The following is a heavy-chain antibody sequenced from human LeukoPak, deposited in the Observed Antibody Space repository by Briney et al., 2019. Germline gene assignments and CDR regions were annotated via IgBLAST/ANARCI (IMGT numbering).Heavy chain of an antibody. V-gene: IGHV1-2*02. D-gene: IGHD6-13*01. CDR1: GYTFTGYY. CDR3: ATGPGYSSAWYYY. CDR2: INPNSGGT. J-gene: IGHJ4*02. Sequence: ASVKVSCKASGYTFTGYYMHWVRQAPGQGLEWMGWINPNSGGTNYAQKFQGRVTMTRDTSISTAYMELSGLISDDTAVYYCATGPGYSSAWYYYWGQGILVTVSS.